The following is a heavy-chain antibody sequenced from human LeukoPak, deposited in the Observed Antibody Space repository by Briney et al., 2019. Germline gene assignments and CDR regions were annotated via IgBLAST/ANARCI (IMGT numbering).Heavy chain of an antibody. CDR2: ISYDGSNK. Sequence: GGPLRLSCAASGFTFSSYAMHWVRQAPGKGLEWVAVISYDGSNKYYTDSVKGRFTISRDNSKNTLYLQMNSLRAEDTAVYYCARDLHWGIAAAGTLYYYGMDVWGQGTTVTVSS. D-gene: IGHD6-13*01. J-gene: IGHJ6*02. CDR1: GFTFSSYA. CDR3: ARDLHWGIAAAGTLYYYGMDV. V-gene: IGHV3-30-3*01.